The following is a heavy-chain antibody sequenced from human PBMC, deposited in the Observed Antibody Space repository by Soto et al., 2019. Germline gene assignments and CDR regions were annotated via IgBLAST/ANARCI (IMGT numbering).Heavy chain of an antibody. CDR1: GGSISSSSYY. CDR3: ATYVPVHLERRPFDY. V-gene: IGHV4-39*01. J-gene: IGHJ4*02. CDR2: VYYSGST. D-gene: IGHD1-1*01. Sequence: PSETLSLTCTVSGGSISSSSYYWGWIRQPPGKGLEWIGSVYYSGSTYYNPSLKSRVTISVDTSKNQFSLKLSSVTAADTAVYYCATYVPVHLERRPFDYWGQGTLVTVSS.